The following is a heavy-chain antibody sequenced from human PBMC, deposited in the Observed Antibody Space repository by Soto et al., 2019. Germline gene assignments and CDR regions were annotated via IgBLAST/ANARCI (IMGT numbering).Heavy chain of an antibody. CDR3: ARDGSIAAAGDYYYYGMDV. CDR2: IYHSGST. V-gene: IGHV4-38-2*02. J-gene: IGHJ6*02. CDR1: GYSISSGYY. D-gene: IGHD6-13*01. Sequence: SSETLSLTCAVSGYSISSGYYWGWIRQPPGKGLEWIGSIYHSGSTYYNPSLKSRVTISVDTSKNQFSLKLSSVTAADTAVYYCARDGSIAAAGDYYYYGMDVWGQGTTVTVSS.